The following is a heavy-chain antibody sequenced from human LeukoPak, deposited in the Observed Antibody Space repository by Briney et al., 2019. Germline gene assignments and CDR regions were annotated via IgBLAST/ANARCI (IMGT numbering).Heavy chain of an antibody. J-gene: IGHJ6*04. D-gene: IGHD3-10*02. CDR3: AELGITMIGGV. Sequence: GGSLRLSCAASGFTFSSYSMNWVRQAPGKGLEWVASITSSTSSIYYADSMKGRFTISRDNANNSLYLQMNSLRAEDTAVYYCAELGITMIGGVWGKGTTVTISS. CDR1: GFTFSSYS. V-gene: IGHV3-21*06. CDR2: ITSSTSSI.